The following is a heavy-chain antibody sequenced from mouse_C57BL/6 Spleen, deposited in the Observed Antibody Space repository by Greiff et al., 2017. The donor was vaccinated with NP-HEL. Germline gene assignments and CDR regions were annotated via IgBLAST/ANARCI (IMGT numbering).Heavy chain of an antibody. CDR3: ARYDYLDY. CDR2: IYPGSGST. D-gene: IGHD2-3*01. CDR1: GYTFTSYW. V-gene: IGHV1-55*01. Sequence: VKLVESGAELVKPGASVKMSCKASGYTFTSYWITWVKRRPGQGLEWIGDIYPGSGSTNYNEKFKSKATLTVDTSSSTAYMQLSSLTSEDSAVYYCARYDYLDYWGQGTTLTVSS. J-gene: IGHJ2*01.